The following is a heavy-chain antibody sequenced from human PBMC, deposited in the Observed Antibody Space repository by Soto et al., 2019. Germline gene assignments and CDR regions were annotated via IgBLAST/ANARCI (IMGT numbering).Heavy chain of an antibody. J-gene: IGHJ4*02. Sequence: QVQLLESGPGLVKPSQTLSLICNVSGASISSGGYYWSWIRQRPGGGLEWLGFIYYSGISHYNPSLKSRATISVDTSKNQFSLKLISVTAADTAVYYCARPELIQLWFDYWGQGALVTVS. CDR1: GASISSGGYY. CDR3: ARPELIQLWFDY. D-gene: IGHD1-1*01. V-gene: IGHV4-31*03. CDR2: IYYSGIS.